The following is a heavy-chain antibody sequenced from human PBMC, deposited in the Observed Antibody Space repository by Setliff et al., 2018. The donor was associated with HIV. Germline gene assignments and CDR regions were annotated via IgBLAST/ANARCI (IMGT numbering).Heavy chain of an antibody. CDR1: GGSIRSNNW. Sequence: SETLSLTCAVSGGSIRSNNWWSWVRQPPGKGLEWIGEIYHSGSTNHNPSLKSRVTISVDKSKNQFSLKLSSVTAADTAVYYCARTENYYGSGSHYYYYMDVWGKGTTVTVSS. V-gene: IGHV4-4*02. D-gene: IGHD3-10*01. J-gene: IGHJ6*03. CDR2: IYHSGST. CDR3: ARTENYYGSGSHYYYYMDV.